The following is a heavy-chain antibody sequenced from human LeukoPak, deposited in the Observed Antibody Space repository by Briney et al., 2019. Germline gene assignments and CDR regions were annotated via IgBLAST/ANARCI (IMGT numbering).Heavy chain of an antibody. CDR1: GYNFANYN. D-gene: IGHD4-11*01. CDR2: INPDSGDT. CDR3: ARDGKSGGTTLFYMDV. J-gene: IGHJ6*03. V-gene: IGHV1-2*02. Sequence: ASVKVSCKASGYNFANYNIHWVRQAPGQGFEWMGWINPDSGDTNYAQKFQGRVTMTRDTSISTAYMELTRLRSDDTAVYYCARDGKSGGTTLFYMDVWGRGTTVTVSS.